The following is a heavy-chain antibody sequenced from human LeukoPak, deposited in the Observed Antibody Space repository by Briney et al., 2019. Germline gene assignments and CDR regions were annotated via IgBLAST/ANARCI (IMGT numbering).Heavy chain of an antibody. J-gene: IGHJ6*04. V-gene: IGHV3-7*01. CDR2: INRDGSEK. CDR1: EFTFSSYW. D-gene: IGHD3-10*02. Sequence: GGSLRLSCAASEFTFSSYWMTWVRQAPGKGLEWVANINRDGSEKYYVDSVKGRFTISRDNAKNSLYLQMNSLGAEDTAVYYCAELGITMIGGVWGKGTTVTISS. CDR3: AELGITMIGGV.